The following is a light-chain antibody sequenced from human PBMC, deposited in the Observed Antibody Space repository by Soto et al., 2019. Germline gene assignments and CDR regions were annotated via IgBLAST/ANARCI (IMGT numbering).Light chain of an antibody. CDR2: WAS. Sequence: DIVMTQSPDSLAVSLGERATINCKSSQIVLYSSTNKNYLAWYQQKPGQPPKLLIYWASTRESGVPDRFSGSGSGTDFTLTISSLQAEDVAVYYCQQYYSTPWTFGQGTKVDIK. CDR3: QQYYSTPWT. V-gene: IGKV4-1*01. CDR1: QIVLYSSTNKNY. J-gene: IGKJ1*01.